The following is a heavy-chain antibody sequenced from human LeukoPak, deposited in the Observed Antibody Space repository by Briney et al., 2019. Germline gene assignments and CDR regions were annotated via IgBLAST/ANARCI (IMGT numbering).Heavy chain of an antibody. V-gene: IGHV3-30*02. CDR2: IRYDGSNK. D-gene: IGHD3-22*01. CDR1: GFTFSSYG. Sequence: QPGGSLRLSCAASGFTFSSYGTHWVRQAPGKGLEGVAFIRYDGSNKYYADSVKGRFTISRDNSKNTLYLQMNSLRAEDTAVYYCAKASSNYYDSSGDYFDYWGQGTLVTVSS. J-gene: IGHJ4*02. CDR3: AKASSNYYDSSGDYFDY.